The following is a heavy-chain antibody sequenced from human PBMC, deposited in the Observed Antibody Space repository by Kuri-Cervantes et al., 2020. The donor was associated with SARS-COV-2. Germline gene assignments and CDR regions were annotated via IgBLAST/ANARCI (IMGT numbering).Heavy chain of an antibody. CDR2: IRVSGGST. V-gene: IGHV3-23*01. J-gene: IGHJ4*02. Sequence: GGSLRLSCAASGFTFSSYAMSWVRQAPGKGLEWVSAIRVSGGSTYYADSVKGRFTISRDNSKNTLYLQMNSLKTEDTAVYYCTRSDFWSGYYVDYWVQGTLVTVSS. D-gene: IGHD3-3*01. CDR1: GFTFSSYA. CDR3: TRSDFWSGYYVDY.